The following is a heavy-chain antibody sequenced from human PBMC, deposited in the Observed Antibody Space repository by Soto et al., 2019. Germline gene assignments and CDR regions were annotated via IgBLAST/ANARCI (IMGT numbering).Heavy chain of an antibody. CDR1: GGSISSGGYS. CDR2: IYHSGST. CDR3: ARARSFTNWFNP. D-gene: IGHD6-19*01. V-gene: IGHV4-30-2*01. Sequence: QLQLQESGSGLVKPSQTLSLTCAVSGGSISSGGYSWSWIRQPPGKGLEWIGYIYHSGSTYYNPSLKSRVTKSVNRSKNQFSLKLSSVTAADTAVYYCARARSFTNWFNPWGQGTLVTLSS. J-gene: IGHJ5*02.